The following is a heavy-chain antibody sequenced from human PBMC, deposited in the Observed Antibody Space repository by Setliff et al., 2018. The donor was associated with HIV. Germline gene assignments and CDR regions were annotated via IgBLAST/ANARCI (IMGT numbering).Heavy chain of an antibody. Sequence: ESGPTLLHPTQTLSLTCTFSNFSRTTVRVGVGWIRQPPGKDLECLALIYWDDDKRYSTSLKTRLTITKHNPQNLLVLIMTDVDTVETVTYFCSYIYRYGDTDLDFWGPGVSVTVSS. J-gene: IGHJ4*02. CDR3: SYIYRYGDTDLDF. D-gene: IGHD2-21*02. V-gene: IGHV2-5*02. CDR2: IYWDDDK. CDR1: NFSRTTVRVG.